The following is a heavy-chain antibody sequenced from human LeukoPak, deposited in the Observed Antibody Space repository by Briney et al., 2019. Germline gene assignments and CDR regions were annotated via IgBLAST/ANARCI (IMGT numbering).Heavy chain of an antibody. CDR3: ASATYYYDSSGYENWFDP. J-gene: IGHJ5*02. CDR2: ISSSSSYI. V-gene: IGHV3-21*01. CDR1: GFTFSSYS. D-gene: IGHD3-22*01. Sequence: PGGSLRLSCAASGFTFSSYSMNWVRQAPGKGLGWVSSISSSSSYIYYADSVKGRFTISRDNAKNSLYLQMNSLRAEDTAVYYCASATYYYDSSGYENWFDPWGQGTLVTVSS.